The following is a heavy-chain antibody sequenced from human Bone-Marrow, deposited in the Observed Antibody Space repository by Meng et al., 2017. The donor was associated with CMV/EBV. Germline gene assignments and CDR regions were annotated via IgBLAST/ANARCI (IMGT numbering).Heavy chain of an antibody. Sequence: ASVKVSCKASNYTFTKYGISWVRQAPGQGLEWMGVINPSGDSTSYAQKFQGRVTMTRDTSTSTVYMELSSLRSEDTAVYYCARAGIRFLEWLLSAMDVWGQGTTVTVSS. CDR3: ARAGIRFLEWLLSAMDV. CDR2: INPSGDST. CDR1: NYTFTKYG. D-gene: IGHD3-3*01. V-gene: IGHV1-46*01. J-gene: IGHJ6*01.